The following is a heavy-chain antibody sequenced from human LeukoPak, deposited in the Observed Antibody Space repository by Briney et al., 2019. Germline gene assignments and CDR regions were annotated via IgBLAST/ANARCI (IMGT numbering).Heavy chain of an antibody. CDR2: IYYSGST. CDR1: GGSISSYY. V-gene: IGHV4-59*08. J-gene: IGHJ4*02. D-gene: IGHD2-21*02. CDR3: ARGGYCGGDCYFYY. Sequence: PSETLSLTCTVSGGSISSYYWSWIRQPPGKGLEWIGYIYYSGSTNYNPSLKSRVTISVKTSKNQFSLKLSSVTAADTAVYYCARGGYCGGDCYFYYWGQGTLVTVSS.